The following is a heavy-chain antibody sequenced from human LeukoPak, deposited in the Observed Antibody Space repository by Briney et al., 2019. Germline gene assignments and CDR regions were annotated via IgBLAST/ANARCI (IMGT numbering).Heavy chain of an antibody. D-gene: IGHD6-13*01. CDR2: ISSSSTYI. Sequence: PGGSLRLSCAASGFTFSSYSMNWVRQAPGKGLEWVSSISSSSTYIYYADSVKGRFTISRDNAKNSLYLQMNSLRAEDTAVYYCGVEYSGSWRTKIDYWGQGILVTVSS. CDR1: GFTFSSYS. CDR3: GVEYSGSWRTKIDY. V-gene: IGHV3-21*01. J-gene: IGHJ4*02.